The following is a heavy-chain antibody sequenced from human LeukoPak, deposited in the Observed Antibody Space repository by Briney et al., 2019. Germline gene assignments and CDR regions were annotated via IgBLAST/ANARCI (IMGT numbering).Heavy chain of an antibody. D-gene: IGHD3-9*01. V-gene: IGHV3-30*02. CDR3: AKDAYFDWLFDY. J-gene: IGHJ4*02. CDR2: IRYDGSNK. CDR1: GFTFSSYG. Sequence: GGSLRLPCAASGFTFSSYGMHWVRQAPGKGLEWVAFIRYDGSNKYCADSVKGRFTISRDNSKNTLYLQMNSLRAEDTAVYYCAKDAYFDWLFDYWGQGTLVTVSS.